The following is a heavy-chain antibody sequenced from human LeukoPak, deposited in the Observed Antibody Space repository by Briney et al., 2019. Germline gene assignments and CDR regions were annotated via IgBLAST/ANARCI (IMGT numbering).Heavy chain of an antibody. V-gene: IGHV5-51*01. CDR3: ARHNDYGDYAEAFDI. Sequence: KLGESLKISCKGSGYSFTSYWIGWVRQMPGKGLEWMGIIYPGDSDTRYSPSFQGQVTISADKSISTAYLQWSSLKASDTAMYYCARHNDYGDYAEAFDIWGQGTMVTVSS. J-gene: IGHJ3*02. D-gene: IGHD4-17*01. CDR1: GYSFTSYW. CDR2: IYPGDSDT.